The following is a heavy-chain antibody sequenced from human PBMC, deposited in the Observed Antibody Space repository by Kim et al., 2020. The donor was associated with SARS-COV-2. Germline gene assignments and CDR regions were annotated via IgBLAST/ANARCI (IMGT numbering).Heavy chain of an antibody. Sequence: VTGRFTISRDNSKNTLYLQMNSLRAEEAAVYYCAKVPSCGGEACYSNVDYWGLGTLVTVSS. J-gene: IGHJ4*02. CDR3: AKVPSCGGEACYSNVDY. D-gene: IGHD2-21*01. V-gene: IGHV3-23*01.